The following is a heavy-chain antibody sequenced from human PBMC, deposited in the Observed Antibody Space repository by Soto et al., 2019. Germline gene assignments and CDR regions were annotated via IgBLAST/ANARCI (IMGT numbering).Heavy chain of an antibody. CDR1: GGTFSSYG. D-gene: IGHD3-3*01. V-gene: IGHV1-69*13. Sequence: SGKASCKASGGTFSSYGISWVRQAPGQGLEWMGGIIPIFGTANYAQKFQGRVTITADESTSTAYMELSSLRSEDTAVYYCARAPRRRTYYDFWSGPLYGMDVWGQGLTVTVS. CDR3: ARAPRRRTYYDFWSGPLYGMDV. J-gene: IGHJ6*02. CDR2: IIPIFGTA.